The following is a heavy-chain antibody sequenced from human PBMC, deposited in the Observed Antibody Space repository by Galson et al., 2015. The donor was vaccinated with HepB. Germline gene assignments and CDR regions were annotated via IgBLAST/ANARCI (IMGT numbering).Heavy chain of an antibody. CDR2: FDPEDGET. CDR3: ATKARMVQGVITPFDY. CDR1: GYTLTELS. J-gene: IGHJ4*02. D-gene: IGHD3-10*01. V-gene: IGHV1-24*01. Sequence: SVKVSCKVSGYTLTELSMHWVRQAPGKGLEWMGGFDPEDGETIYAQKFQGRVTMTEDTSTDTAYMELSSLRSEDTAVYYCATKARMVQGVITPFDYWGQGTLVTVSS.